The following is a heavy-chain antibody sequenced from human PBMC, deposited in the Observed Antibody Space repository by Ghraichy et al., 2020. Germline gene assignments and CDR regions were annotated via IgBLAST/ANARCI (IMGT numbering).Heavy chain of an antibody. V-gene: IGHV4-59*01. CDR2: IYYSGST. D-gene: IGHD3-3*01. J-gene: IGHJ6*02. CDR3: ARNSTWSGAYSGLDV. Sequence: SQTLSLTCTVSGGSISSYYWSWIRQPPGKGLEWIGYIYYSGSTNYNPSLKSRVTISVDTSKNQFTLRLSFMTAADTAVYFCARNSTWSGAYSGLDVWGQGTTVTVSS. CDR1: GGSISSYY.